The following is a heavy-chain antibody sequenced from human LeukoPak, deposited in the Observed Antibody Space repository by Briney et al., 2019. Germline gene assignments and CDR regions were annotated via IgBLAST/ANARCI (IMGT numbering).Heavy chain of an antibody. CDR2: IKPDGSDE. CDR1: GFTFSSYW. J-gene: IGHJ4*02. D-gene: IGHD3-22*01. V-gene: IGHV3-7*01. CDR3: ARTSYDSSGYYLGDY. Sequence: GGSLRLSCVVSGFTFSSYWMSWVRQAPGKGLERVANIKPDGSDEYYVDSVKGRFTISRDNAKNSLHLQMNSLRAEDTAVYYCARTSYDSSGYYLGDYWGQGTLVAVSS.